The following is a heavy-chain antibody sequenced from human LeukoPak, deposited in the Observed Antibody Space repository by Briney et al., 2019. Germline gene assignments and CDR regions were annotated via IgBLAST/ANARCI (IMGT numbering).Heavy chain of an antibody. Sequence: GSLRLSCAASGFTVSSNYMSWVRQAPGKGLEWVSVIYSGGSTYYADSVKGRFTISRDNSKNTLYLQMNSLRAEDTAVYYCAGGKPYYDSSGSDYWGQGTLVTVSS. V-gene: IGHV3-53*01. CDR1: GFTVSSNY. D-gene: IGHD3-22*01. CDR3: AGGKPYYDSSGSDY. J-gene: IGHJ4*02. CDR2: IYSGGST.